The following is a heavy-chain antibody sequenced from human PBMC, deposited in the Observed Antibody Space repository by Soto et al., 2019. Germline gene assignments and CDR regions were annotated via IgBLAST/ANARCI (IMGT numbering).Heavy chain of an antibody. D-gene: IGHD4-17*01. CDR2: INHSGST. CDR3: ASSPLYGAKPLGGY. Sequence: QVQLQQWGAGLLKPSETLSLTCAVYGGSFSGYYWSWIRQPPGKGLEWIGEINHSGSTNYNPSLKSRVTISVDTSKNQFSLKLSPVTAADTAVYYCASSPLYGAKPLGGYWGQGTLVTVSS. CDR1: GGSFSGYY. V-gene: IGHV4-34*01. J-gene: IGHJ4*02.